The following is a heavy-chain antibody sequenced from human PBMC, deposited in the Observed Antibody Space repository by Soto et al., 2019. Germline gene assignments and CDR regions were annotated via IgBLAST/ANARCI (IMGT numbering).Heavy chain of an antibody. CDR1: GGTFSRYS. J-gene: IGHJ6*02. CDR3: ARDEPPGDV. V-gene: IGHV1-69*13. CDR2: IIPIFGIA. Sequence: ASVKVSCKASGGTFSRYSITWVRQAPGHGLEWIGRIIPIFGIASYAQKFQGRVTITADESTSTAYMELRSLRSDDTAVYYCARDEPPGDVWGQGTTVTVSS.